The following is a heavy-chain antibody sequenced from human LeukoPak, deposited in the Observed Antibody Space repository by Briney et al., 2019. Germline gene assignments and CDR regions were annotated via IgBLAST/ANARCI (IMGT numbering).Heavy chain of an antibody. Sequence: GGSLRLSCAASGFTVSSNYMSWVRQAPGKGLEWVSAISGSGTTTYYSDSVKGRFTISRDNSKNALYLQMNSLRAEDTAFYYCAKVAGTTRGYYFDYWGQGILVTVSS. CDR3: AKVAGTTRGYYFDY. D-gene: IGHD1-7*01. CDR1: GFTVSSNY. J-gene: IGHJ4*02. CDR2: ISGSGTTT. V-gene: IGHV3-23*01.